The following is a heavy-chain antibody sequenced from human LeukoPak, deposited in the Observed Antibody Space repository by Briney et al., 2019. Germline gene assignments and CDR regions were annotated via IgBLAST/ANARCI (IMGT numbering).Heavy chain of an antibody. CDR3: ARDRGYCSSTSCFYNWFDP. Sequence: ASVKVSCKASGYTFTSYGISWVRQAPGQRLEWMGWINAGNGNTKYSQKFQGRVTITRDTSASTAYMELSSLRSEDTAVYYCARDRGYCSSTSCFYNWFDPWGQGTLVTVSS. V-gene: IGHV1-3*01. J-gene: IGHJ5*02. CDR2: INAGNGNT. D-gene: IGHD2-2*01. CDR1: GYTFTSYG.